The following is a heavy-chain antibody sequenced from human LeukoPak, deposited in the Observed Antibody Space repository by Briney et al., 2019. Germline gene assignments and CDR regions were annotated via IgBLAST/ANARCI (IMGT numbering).Heavy chain of an antibody. CDR2: IIAIFGTA. Sequence: ASVKVSCKASGGTFSSYTISWVRQAPGQGLEWMGGIIAIFGTANYAQKFQGRVTITADESTSTAYMELSSLRSEDTAVYYCARALDPYCSSTSCYTGLDYWGQGTLVTVSS. V-gene: IGHV1-69*13. D-gene: IGHD2-2*02. J-gene: IGHJ4*02. CDR1: GGTFSSYT. CDR3: ARALDPYCSSTSCYTGLDY.